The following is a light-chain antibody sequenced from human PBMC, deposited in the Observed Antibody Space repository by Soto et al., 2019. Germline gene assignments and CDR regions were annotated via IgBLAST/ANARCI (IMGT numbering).Light chain of an antibody. V-gene: IGLV2-14*01. CDR2: EVS. Sequence: QSALTQPAFVSGSPGQSITISCTGTSSDVGGYNYLSWYQQNPGKAPKVMIYEVSNRPSGVSNRFSGSKSGNTASLTISGLQAEDEADYYCSSYTTSGTPVFGGGTKLTVL. CDR3: SSYTTSGTPV. J-gene: IGLJ3*02. CDR1: SSDVGGYNY.